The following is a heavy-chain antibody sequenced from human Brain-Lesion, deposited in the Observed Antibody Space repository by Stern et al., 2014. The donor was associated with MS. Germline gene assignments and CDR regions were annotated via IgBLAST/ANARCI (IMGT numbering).Heavy chain of an antibody. CDR1: GCTFIRYA. V-gene: IGHV1-3*01. J-gene: IGHJ4*02. CDR2: INGVDDKT. D-gene: IGHD3-22*01. Sequence: VQLVESGAEVKKPGASVKVSCKASGCTFIRYAMQWVRQAPGQRLEWMGRINGVDDKTKYSHKFQGRVTITRDTSANTVYMELSSLRSEDTAVYYCARDDHRDSSGHYAPFDYWGQGTRVTVSS. CDR3: ARDDHRDSSGHYAPFDY.